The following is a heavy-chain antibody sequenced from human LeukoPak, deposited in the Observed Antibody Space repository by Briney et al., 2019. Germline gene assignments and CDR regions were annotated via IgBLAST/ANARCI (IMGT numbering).Heavy chain of an antibody. V-gene: IGHV4-59*01. CDR1: GGSISSYY. CDR3: ARDDGYYGMDV. D-gene: IGHD5-24*01. CDR2: IYYSGST. J-gene: IGHJ6*02. Sequence: SETLSLTCTVSGGSISSYYWSWIRQPPGKGLEWIGYIYYSGSTNYNPSLKSRVTISVDTSKNQFSLKLSSVTAADTAVYYCARDDGYYGMDVWGQGTLVTVSS.